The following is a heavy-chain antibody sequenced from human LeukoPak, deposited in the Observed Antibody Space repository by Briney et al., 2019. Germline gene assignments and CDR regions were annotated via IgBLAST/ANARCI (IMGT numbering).Heavy chain of an antibody. D-gene: IGHD3-10*02. V-gene: IGHV3-48*03. CDR1: GFTFSSYE. CDR2: ISSSGSTI. CDR3: AELGITMIGGV. Sequence: GGSLRLSCAASGFTFSSYEMNWVRQAPGKGLEWVSCISSSGSTIYYADSVKRRFTISRDNAKNSLYLQKNSLSAEDTAVYYCAELGITMIGGVWGKGTTVTISS. J-gene: IGHJ6*04.